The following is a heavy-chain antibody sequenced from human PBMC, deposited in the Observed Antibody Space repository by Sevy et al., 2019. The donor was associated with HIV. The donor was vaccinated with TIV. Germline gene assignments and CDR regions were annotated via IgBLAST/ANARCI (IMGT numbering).Heavy chain of an antibody. CDR3: VKAVYASKVVVTNGFDY. Sequence: GGSLRLSCAASGFTFGTYAMSWVRQAPGKGLEWVSTISGSGGRTYYADSVKGRFTTSRANSKNTLYLQMNSLRAEDSAVYYCVKAVYASKVVVTNGFDYWGQGALVTVSS. J-gene: IGHJ4*02. CDR2: ISGSGGRT. D-gene: IGHD3-22*01. V-gene: IGHV3-23*01. CDR1: GFTFGTYA.